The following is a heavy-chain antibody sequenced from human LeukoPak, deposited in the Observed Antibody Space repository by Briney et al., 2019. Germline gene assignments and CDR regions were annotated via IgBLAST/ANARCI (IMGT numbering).Heavy chain of an antibody. V-gene: IGHV4-59*08. CDR2: IYYSGIT. Sequence: SETLSLTCTVSGGSISSYYWNWIRQPPGKGLEWLGYIYYSGITNYNPSLKSRVTMSLDTSKNQFSLKLTSVTAADTAVYYCARTLYSTSSLFDYWGQGTLVTVSS. CDR3: ARTLYSTSSLFDY. J-gene: IGHJ4*02. D-gene: IGHD6-6*01. CDR1: GGSISSYY.